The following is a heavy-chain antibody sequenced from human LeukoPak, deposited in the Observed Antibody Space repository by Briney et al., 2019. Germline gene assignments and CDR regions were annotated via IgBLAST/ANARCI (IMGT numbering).Heavy chain of an antibody. CDR3: ARDPGITGSRYYYYYMDV. V-gene: IGHV3-33*01. Sequence: GGSLRLSCAASGFTFSSYGMHWVRQAPGKGLEWVAVIWYDGSNKYYADPVKGRFTISRDNSKNTLYLQMNSLRAEDTAVYYCARDPGITGSRYYYYYMDVWGKGTTVTVSS. D-gene: IGHD1-20*01. J-gene: IGHJ6*03. CDR1: GFTFSSYG. CDR2: IWYDGSNK.